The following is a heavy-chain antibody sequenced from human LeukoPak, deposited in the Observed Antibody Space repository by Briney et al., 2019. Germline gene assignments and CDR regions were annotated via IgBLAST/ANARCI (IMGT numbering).Heavy chain of an antibody. CDR1: GFTVSGNY. CDR2: IYSGGNT. J-gene: IGHJ4*02. D-gene: IGHD3-10*01. Sequence: GGSLRLSCAASGFTVSGNYMIWVRQTPGKRLEWVSLIYSGGNTYYTDSVKGRFTISRDNSENTLYLQMNSLRTEDTAVYYCARVADHYVSGHLDYWGQGTLVTVSS. V-gene: IGHV3-53*01. CDR3: ARVADHYVSGHLDY.